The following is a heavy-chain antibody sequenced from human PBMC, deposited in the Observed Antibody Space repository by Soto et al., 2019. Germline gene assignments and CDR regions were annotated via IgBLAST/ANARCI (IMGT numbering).Heavy chain of an antibody. CDR1: GFTFSSYS. Sequence: GGSLRLSCAASGFTFSSYSMNWVRQAPGKGLEWVSSISSSSSYIYYADSVKGRFTISRDNAKNSLYLQMNSLRAEDTAVYYCARHYDFWSGYHKYCYYYYGMDVWGQGTTGTRSS. D-gene: IGHD3-3*01. V-gene: IGHV3-21*01. CDR3: ARHYDFWSGYHKYCYYYYGMDV. J-gene: IGHJ6*02. CDR2: ISSSSSYI.